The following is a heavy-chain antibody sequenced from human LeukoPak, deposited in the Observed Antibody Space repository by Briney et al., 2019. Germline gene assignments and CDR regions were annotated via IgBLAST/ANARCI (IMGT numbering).Heavy chain of an antibody. CDR3: ARQRRGSGMWLGYFDL. V-gene: IGHV4-59*01. J-gene: IGHJ2*01. D-gene: IGHD3-10*01. CDR1: GGSISSYY. Sequence: PSETLSLTCTVSGGSISSYYWSWIRQPPGKGLEWIGYIYYSGSTNYNPSLKSRVTISVDTSKNQFSLKLSSVTAADTAVYYCARQRRGSGMWLGYFDLWGRGTLVTVSS. CDR2: IYYSGST.